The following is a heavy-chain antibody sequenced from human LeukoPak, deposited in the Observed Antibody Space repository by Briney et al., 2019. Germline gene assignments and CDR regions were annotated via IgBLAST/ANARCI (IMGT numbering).Heavy chain of an antibody. CDR2: ISAYNGNT. CDR1: GYTFTSYG. V-gene: IGHV1-18*01. Sequence: ASVKVSCKASGYTFTSYGISWVRQAPGQGLEWVGWISAYNGNTNYAQKLQGRVTMTTDTSTSTAYMELRSLRSDDTAVYYCARMGIGDEVFHYYFDYWGQGTLVTVSS. J-gene: IGHJ4*02. CDR3: ARMGIGDEVFHYYFDY. D-gene: IGHD3-10*01.